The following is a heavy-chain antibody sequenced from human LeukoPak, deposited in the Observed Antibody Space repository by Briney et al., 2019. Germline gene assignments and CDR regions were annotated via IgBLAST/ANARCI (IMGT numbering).Heavy chain of an antibody. V-gene: IGHV1-69*13. Sequence: ASVKVSCKASGGTFSSYAISWVRQAPGQGLEWMGGIIPIFGTANYAQKFQGRVTIAADEPTSTAYMELSSLRSEDTAVYYCASADTAMVPFDYWGQGTLVTVPS. CDR2: IIPIFGTA. CDR1: GGTFSSYA. D-gene: IGHD5-18*01. J-gene: IGHJ4*02. CDR3: ASADTAMVPFDY.